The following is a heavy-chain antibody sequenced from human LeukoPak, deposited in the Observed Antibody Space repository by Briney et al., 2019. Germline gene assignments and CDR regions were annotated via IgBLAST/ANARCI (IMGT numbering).Heavy chain of an antibody. D-gene: IGHD3-3*01. V-gene: IGHV3-7*05. CDR1: GFTFSSYR. Sequence: PGGSLRLSCAASGFTFSSYRMSWVRQAPGKGLEWVANIEQEGSEKNYVDSVKGRFTISRDNAKNSLYLQMNSLRAEDTAVYYCARRGRIFGVVIIGYFDYWGQGTLVTVSS. J-gene: IGHJ4*02. CDR3: ARRGRIFGVVIIGYFDY. CDR2: IEQEGSEK.